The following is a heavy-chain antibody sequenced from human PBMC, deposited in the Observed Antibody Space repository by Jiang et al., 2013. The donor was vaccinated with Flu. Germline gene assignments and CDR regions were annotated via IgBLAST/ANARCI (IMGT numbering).Heavy chain of an antibody. Sequence: PGLVKPSETLSLTCTVSGGSISSYYWSWIRQPPGKGLEWIGYIYYSGSTNXNPSLKSRVTISVDTSKNQFSLKLSSVTAADTAVYYCASSGTTVTTAGFDYWGQGTLVTVSS. CDR3: ASSGTTVTTAGFDY. CDR1: GGSISSYY. D-gene: IGHD4-17*01. CDR2: IYYSGST. J-gene: IGHJ4*02. V-gene: IGHV4-59*01.